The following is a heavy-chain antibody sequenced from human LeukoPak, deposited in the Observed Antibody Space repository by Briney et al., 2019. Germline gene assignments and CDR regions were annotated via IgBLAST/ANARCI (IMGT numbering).Heavy chain of an antibody. V-gene: IGHV4-39*01. Sequence: SETLSLTCTVSAGSISSSNYYWGWIRQPPGKGLEWIGSIYYSGRTYYNPSLKSRVTISVDTSKKQFSLKLSSVTAADTAVYYCASGRPDGSGSYYKFDPWGQGTLVTVSS. D-gene: IGHD3-10*01. CDR3: ASGRPDGSGSYYKFDP. CDR1: AGSISSSNYY. CDR2: IYYSGRT. J-gene: IGHJ5*02.